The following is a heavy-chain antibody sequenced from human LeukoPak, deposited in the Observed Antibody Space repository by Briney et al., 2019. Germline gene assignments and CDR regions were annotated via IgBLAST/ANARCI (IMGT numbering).Heavy chain of an antibody. V-gene: IGHV3-43*02. Sequence: PGGSLRLSCAASGFNFDADAMHWVRQAPGKGLQWISLISADGGSTYYADSVKGRFTISRDNSKNSLYLQMNSLTTEDTAFYYCAKDKAGTVVWYGSCAIGLFDYWGQGTLLTVSS. CDR2: ISADGGST. CDR1: GFNFDADA. CDR3: AKDKAGTVVWYGSCAIGLFDY. D-gene: IGHD2-15*01. J-gene: IGHJ4*02.